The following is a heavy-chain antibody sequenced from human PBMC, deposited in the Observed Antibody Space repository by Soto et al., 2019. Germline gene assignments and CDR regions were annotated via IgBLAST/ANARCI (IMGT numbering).Heavy chain of an antibody. CDR1: GFTFSSNG. V-gene: IGHV3-30*18. D-gene: IGHD1-1*01. Sequence: PGGSLRLSCAASGFTFSSNGMHWVRQAPGKGLEWVAVMSYDGSHKYYADSVKGRFTISRDNSKDTLYLQMNSLRPEDTAVYYCAKDPGGLQLWDFSDYWGQGTLVTVS. CDR3: AKDPGGLQLWDFSDY. CDR2: MSYDGSHK. J-gene: IGHJ4*02.